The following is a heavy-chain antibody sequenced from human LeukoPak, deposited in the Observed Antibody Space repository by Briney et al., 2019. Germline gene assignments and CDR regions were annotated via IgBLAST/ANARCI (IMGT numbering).Heavy chain of an antibody. CDR3: ARSDYYGSGSHTVFDAFDI. Sequence: SETLSLTRAVYGGSFSGYYWSWIRQPPGKGLEWIGEINHSGSTNYNPSLKSRVTISVDTSKNQFSLKLSSVTAADTAMYYCARSDYYGSGSHTVFDAFDIWGQGTRVTVSS. D-gene: IGHD3-10*01. CDR2: INHSGST. V-gene: IGHV4-34*01. J-gene: IGHJ3*02. CDR1: GGSFSGYY.